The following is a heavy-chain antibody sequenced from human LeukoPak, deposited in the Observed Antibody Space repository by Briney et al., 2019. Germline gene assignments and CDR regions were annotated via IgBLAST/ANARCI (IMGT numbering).Heavy chain of an antibody. CDR3: AREEGPLDY. CDR2: IYSGGDT. CDR1: GFTVSTNY. Sequence: PGGSLRLSSAASGFTVSTNYMSWVRRAPGKGLEWVSVIYSGGDTYYADSVKGRFTISRDNSKNTLYLQMNSLRAEDTAVYYCAREEGPLDYWGQGTLVTVSS. J-gene: IGHJ4*02. V-gene: IGHV3-66*01.